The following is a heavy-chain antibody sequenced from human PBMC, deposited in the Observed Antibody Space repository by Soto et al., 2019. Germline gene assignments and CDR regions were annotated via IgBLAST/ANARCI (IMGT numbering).Heavy chain of an antibody. CDR2: IYYSGST. Sequence: SETLSLTCTVSGGSISSYYWSWIRQPPGKGLEWIGYIYYSGSTNYNPSLKSRVTISVDTSKNQFSLKLSSVTAADTAVYYCARLYIEVSTTRHYYFDYWGQGTLVTVSS. V-gene: IGHV4-59*08. J-gene: IGHJ4*02. CDR1: GGSISSYY. CDR3: ARLYIEVSTTRHYYFDY. D-gene: IGHD2-21*01.